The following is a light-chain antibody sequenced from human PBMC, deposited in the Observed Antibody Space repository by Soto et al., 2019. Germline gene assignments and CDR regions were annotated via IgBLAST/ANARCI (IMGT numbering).Light chain of an antibody. J-gene: IGKJ1*01. V-gene: IGKV1-5*03. CDR3: QHYNSYSEA. Sequence: IPMTPSPSTLSGTGGSRVTITCRASQTISSWLAWYQQKPGKAPKLLIYKASTLESGVPSRFSGSGSGTEFTLTISSLQPDDFATYYCQHYNSYSEAFGQGTKVDIK. CDR2: KAS. CDR1: QTISSW.